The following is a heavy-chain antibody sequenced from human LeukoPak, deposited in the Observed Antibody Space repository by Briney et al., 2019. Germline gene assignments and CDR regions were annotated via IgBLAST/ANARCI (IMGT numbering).Heavy chain of an antibody. J-gene: IGHJ4*02. CDR3: ARLTSSSWPVFDY. CDR1: GGSISSSNW. V-gene: IGHV4-4*02. CDR2: IYYSGST. Sequence: SGTLSLTCAVSGGSISSSNWWSWVRQPPGKGLEWIGSIYYSGSTYYNPSLKSRVTISVDTSKNQFSLKLSSVTAADTAVYYCARLTSSSWPVFDYWGQGTLVTVSS. D-gene: IGHD6-13*01.